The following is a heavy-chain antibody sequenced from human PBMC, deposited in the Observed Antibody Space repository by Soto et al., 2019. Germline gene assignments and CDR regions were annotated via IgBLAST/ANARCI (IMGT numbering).Heavy chain of an antibody. Sequence: GGSLRLSCVASGFTFSDYYMSWIRQAPGKGLEWVSYISSSSSYTNYADSVKGRFTISRDNAKNSLYLQMNSLRAEDTAVYYCARDSSSWYGTDYWGQGTLVTVSS. CDR3: ARDSSSWYGTDY. D-gene: IGHD6-13*01. CDR2: ISSSSSYT. CDR1: GFTFSDYY. J-gene: IGHJ4*02. V-gene: IGHV3-11*06.